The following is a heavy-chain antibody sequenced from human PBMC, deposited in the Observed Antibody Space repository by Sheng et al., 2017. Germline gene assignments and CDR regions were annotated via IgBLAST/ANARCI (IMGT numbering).Heavy chain of an antibody. J-gene: IGHJ6*03. V-gene: IGHV1-69*05. CDR1: GGTFTTYS. D-gene: IGHD5-12*01. CDR3: AKESGSDPYYYFYYMDV. CDR2: INPLFGTP. Sequence: QVQLVQSGAEVKKPGSSVKVSCKASGGTFTTYSITWVRQAPGQGLEWVGGINPLFGTPNYARIFQDRVTFTMDASTSTAYMELSSLTYEDTAVYYCAKESGSDPYYYFYYMDVWGKGTTLTVSS.